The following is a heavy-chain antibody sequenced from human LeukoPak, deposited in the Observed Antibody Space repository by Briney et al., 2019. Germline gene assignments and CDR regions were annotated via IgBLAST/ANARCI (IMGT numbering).Heavy chain of an antibody. CDR2: ITPLFGTA. Sequence: GASVKVSCKASGGTFSKYSISWVRQRPGQGLEWMGGITPLFGTANYAQKFQGRVTITADESASTAYMELSSLRSEDTAVYYCARDSIAVAGTVHLNIWGQGTMVTVSS. D-gene: IGHD6-19*01. CDR3: ARDSIAVAGTVHLNI. CDR1: GGTFSKYS. V-gene: IGHV1-69*13. J-gene: IGHJ3*02.